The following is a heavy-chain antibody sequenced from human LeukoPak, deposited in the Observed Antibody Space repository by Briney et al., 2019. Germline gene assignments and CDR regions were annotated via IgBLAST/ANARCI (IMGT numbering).Heavy chain of an antibody. CDR3: ARDYPGYSSSSHYFDY. J-gene: IGHJ4*02. CDR1: GGSISSYY. D-gene: IGHD6-6*01. Sequence: SETLSLTCTVSGGSISSYYWSWIRQPPGKGLEWIGYIYYSGSTNYNPSLKSRVTISVDTSKNQFSLKLSSVTAANTAVYYCARDYPGYSSSSHYFDYWGQGTLVTVSS. CDR2: IYYSGST. V-gene: IGHV4-59*01.